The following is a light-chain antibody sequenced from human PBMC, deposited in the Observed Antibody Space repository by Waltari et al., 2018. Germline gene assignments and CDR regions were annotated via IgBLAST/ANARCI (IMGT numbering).Light chain of an antibody. CDR3: HQANRFPLT. J-gene: IGKJ4*01. Sequence: DIHMAQFPSFGSASVENNVTITCRASQCINSCLAWYQQKPGRDANHLIYDASSLQAGVPSRFSGSESGTDFTLTISSLQPEDFATYYCHQANRFPLTFGGGTKVELK. V-gene: IGKV1-12*01. CDR2: DAS. CDR1: QCINSC.